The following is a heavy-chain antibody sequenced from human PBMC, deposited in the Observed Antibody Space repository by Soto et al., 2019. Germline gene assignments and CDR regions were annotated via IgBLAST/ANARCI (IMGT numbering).Heavy chain of an antibody. CDR3: ARCSLVVIPVPGFDP. V-gene: IGHV4-31*02. CDR2: IYYNGNT. CDR1: GGSISRGVYY. Sequence: PSETLSLTWTVSGGSISRGVYYWIWIRHHPGRVLDWIGYIYYNGNTYYTPSLKSRVTVSVDTSKNQFSLTVRSVTAAPTAVYYCARCSLVVIPVPGFDPWGQGTLVTVSS. D-gene: IGHD2-21*01. J-gene: IGHJ5*02.